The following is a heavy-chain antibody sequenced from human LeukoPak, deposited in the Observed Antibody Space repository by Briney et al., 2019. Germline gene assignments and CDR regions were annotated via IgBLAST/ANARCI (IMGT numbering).Heavy chain of an antibody. CDR1: EFTFSSYS. CDR3: ARGSDYYGHFDY. CDR2: ISSSSSYI. Sequence: GGSLRLSCAASEFTFSSYSMNWVRQAPGKGLEWVSSISSSSSYIYYADSVKGRFTISRDNAKNSLYLQMNSLRAEDTAVYYCARGSDYYGHFDYWGQGTLVTVSS. J-gene: IGHJ4*02. V-gene: IGHV3-21*01. D-gene: IGHD3-10*01.